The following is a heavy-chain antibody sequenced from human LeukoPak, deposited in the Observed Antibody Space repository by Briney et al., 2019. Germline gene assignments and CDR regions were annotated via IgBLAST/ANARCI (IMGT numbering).Heavy chain of an antibody. V-gene: IGHV3-23*01. J-gene: IGHJ3*02. CDR3: XXXGXXXPSRDAFDI. Sequence: GGSLRLSCVASGFTFNKYWMIWVRQAPGKGLEWVSAISGSGGSTYYADSVKGRFTISRDNSKNTLYLQMNSLRAEDTAVYYXXXXGXXXPSRDAFDIWGQGTMVTVSS. CDR2: ISGSGGST. CDR1: GFTFNKYW.